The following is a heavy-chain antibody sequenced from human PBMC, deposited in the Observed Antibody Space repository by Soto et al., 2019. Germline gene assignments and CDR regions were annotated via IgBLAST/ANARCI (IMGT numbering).Heavy chain of an antibody. CDR1: GFIFTNYA. Sequence: VQLVESGGGVAHPGKSLRLSCAASGFIFTNYAMHWVRQAPGRGLEWVAVISSNGGHADSADSVKGRFTISKDNSKNTVFLRMDSLRPEDSAIYYCARDRSFGTSGYYSWDLWGQGTLVTVSS. V-gene: IGHV3-30-3*01. D-gene: IGHD3-22*01. CDR2: ISSNGGHA. J-gene: IGHJ5*02. CDR3: ARDRSFGTSGYYSWDL.